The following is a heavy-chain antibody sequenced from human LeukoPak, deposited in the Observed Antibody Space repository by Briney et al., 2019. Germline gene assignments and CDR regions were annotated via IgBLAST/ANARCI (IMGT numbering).Heavy chain of an antibody. CDR3: ARIRWDSSGPNFDY. Sequence: GGSLRLSYAASGFTFSDYYMSWIRQAPGKGLEWVSYISSSGSTIYYADSVKGRFTISRDNAKNSLYLQMNSLRAEDTAVYYCARIRWDSSGPNFDYWGQGTLVTVSS. V-gene: IGHV3-11*01. J-gene: IGHJ4*02. D-gene: IGHD3-22*01. CDR2: ISSSGSTI. CDR1: GFTFSDYY.